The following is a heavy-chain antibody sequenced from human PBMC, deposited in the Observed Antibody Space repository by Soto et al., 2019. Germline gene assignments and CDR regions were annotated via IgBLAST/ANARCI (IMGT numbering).Heavy chain of an antibody. V-gene: IGHV4-4*02. J-gene: IGHJ4*02. CDR2: IFHSGST. CDR3: ARVYSGSYSDY. CDR1: GGSIRSNNR. Sequence: SETLSLTCAVSGGSIRSNNRWSWVRQPPGKGLEWIGEIFHSGSTNYNPSLKTRATISVDKSKNQFSLKLSSVTAADTAVYYCARVYSGSYSDYWGQGTLVTVSS. D-gene: IGHD1-26*01.